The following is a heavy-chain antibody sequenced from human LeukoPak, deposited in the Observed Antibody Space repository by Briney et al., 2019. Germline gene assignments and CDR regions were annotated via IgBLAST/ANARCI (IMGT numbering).Heavy chain of an antibody. Sequence: GGSLRLSCAASGFTFSSYAMSWVRQAPGEGLEWVSIISGSGGNTYYADSVKGRFTISRDNSKNALYLQMNSLRAEDTAVYYCARRLSGRVDSWGQGTLVTVSS. D-gene: IGHD2-15*01. CDR3: ARRLSGRVDS. CDR2: ISGSGGNT. V-gene: IGHV3-23*01. J-gene: IGHJ4*02. CDR1: GFTFSSYA.